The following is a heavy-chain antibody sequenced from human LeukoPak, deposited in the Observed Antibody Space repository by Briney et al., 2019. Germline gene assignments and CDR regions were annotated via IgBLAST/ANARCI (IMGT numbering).Heavy chain of an antibody. D-gene: IGHD3-3*01. CDR2: IKQDGSEK. Sequence: PGGSLRLSCAASGFTSISYWMNWVRQAPGKGLEWVANIKQDGSEKYYADSVKGRFTISRDNSKNTLYLQMNSLRPEDTAVYYCAKDGSDFWSGYYPVSSPFDYWGQGTLVTVSS. CDR1: GFTSISYW. J-gene: IGHJ4*02. CDR3: AKDGSDFWSGYYPVSSPFDY. V-gene: IGHV3-7*01.